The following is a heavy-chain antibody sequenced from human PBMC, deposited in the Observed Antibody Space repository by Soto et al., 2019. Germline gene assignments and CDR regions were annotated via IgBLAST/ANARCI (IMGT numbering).Heavy chain of an antibody. J-gene: IGHJ4*02. CDR3: ARLYSGSYYLDY. CDR2: IIPIFGTA. CDR1: GGTFSSYA. D-gene: IGHD1-26*01. V-gene: IGHV1-69*13. Sequence: SVKVSCKASGGTFSSYAISWVRQAPGQGLEWMGGIIPIFGTANYAQKFQGRVTITADESTSTAYMELSSLRSEDTAVYYCARLYSGSYYLDYWGQGTLVTVSS.